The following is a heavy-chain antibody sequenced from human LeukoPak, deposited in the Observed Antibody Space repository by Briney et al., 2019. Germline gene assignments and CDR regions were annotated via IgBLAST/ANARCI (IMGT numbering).Heavy chain of an antibody. D-gene: IGHD3-10*01. V-gene: IGHV4-34*01. J-gene: IGHJ5*02. CDR1: GGSFSGYY. Sequence: PSETLSLTCAVYGGSFSGYYWSWIRQPPGKGLEWIGEINHSRSTNYNPSLKSRVTISVDTSKNQFSLKQSSVTAADTAVYYCATLWDNNNWFDPWGQGTLVTVSS. CDR2: INHSRST. CDR3: ATLWDNNNWFDP.